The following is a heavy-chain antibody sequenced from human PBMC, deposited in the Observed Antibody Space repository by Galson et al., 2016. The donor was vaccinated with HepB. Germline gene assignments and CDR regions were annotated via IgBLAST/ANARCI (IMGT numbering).Heavy chain of an antibody. CDR2: IHPSGSA. Sequence: LSLTCAVSGGSFNDYYWSWIRQPPEKGLEWIGEIHPSGSAHYNPSLTSRVTISLDTSKRQSSLTLSSVTAADTAVYYCASGMDQAKIGHWGQGALVTVSS. D-gene: IGHD2-2*03. J-gene: IGHJ4*02. V-gene: IGHV4-34*01. CDR1: GGSFNDYY. CDR3: ASGMDQAKIGH.